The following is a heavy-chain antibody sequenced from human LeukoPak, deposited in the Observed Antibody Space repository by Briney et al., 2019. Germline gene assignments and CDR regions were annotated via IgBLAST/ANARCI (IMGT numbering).Heavy chain of an antibody. Sequence: SETLSLTCTVSGGSISSYYWSWIRQPPGKGLEWIGYIYYSGSTYYNPSLKSRVTISVDTSKNQFSLKLSSVTAADTAVYYCAREEALSSAREFDYWGQRTLVTVSS. V-gene: IGHV4-59*12. CDR2: IYYSGST. D-gene: IGHD2/OR15-2a*01. CDR1: GGSISSYY. CDR3: AREEALSSAREFDY. J-gene: IGHJ4*02.